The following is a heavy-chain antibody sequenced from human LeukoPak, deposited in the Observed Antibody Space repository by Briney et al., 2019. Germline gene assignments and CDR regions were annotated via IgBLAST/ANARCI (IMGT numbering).Heavy chain of an antibody. J-gene: IGHJ4*02. CDR3: ARGSRIRSFDY. Sequence: ASVKVSCRASGYTFTSYGFSWVRQAPGQGLEWMGIINPSGGSTSYAQKFQGRVTMTRDTSTSTVYMELSSLRSEDTAVYYCARGSRIRSFDYWGQGTLVTVSS. CDR2: INPSGGST. V-gene: IGHV1-46*01. D-gene: IGHD1-14*01. CDR1: GYTFTSYG.